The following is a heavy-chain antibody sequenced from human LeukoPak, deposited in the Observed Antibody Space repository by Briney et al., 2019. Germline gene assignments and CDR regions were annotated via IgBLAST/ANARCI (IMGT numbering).Heavy chain of an antibody. D-gene: IGHD6-13*01. J-gene: IGHJ6*02. CDR2: ITGSGGNT. V-gene: IGHV3-23*01. Sequence: GGSLRLSCAASGFTFTSYSLSWVRQAPGKGLEWVSVITGSGGNTYYADSVKGRFTISKDNSKNTVYLQMSSLRVDDTAVYYCAKAASSSWPSYYYGMDVWGQGTTVTVSS. CDR3: AKAASSSWPSYYYGMDV. CDR1: GFTFTSYS.